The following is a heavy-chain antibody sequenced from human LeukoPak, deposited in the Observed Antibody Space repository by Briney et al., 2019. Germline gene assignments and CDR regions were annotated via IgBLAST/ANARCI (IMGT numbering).Heavy chain of an antibody. V-gene: IGHV3-23*01. D-gene: IGHD3-22*01. J-gene: IGHJ4*02. CDR3: ARDYYSAYSDSSGYFDY. Sequence: GGSLRLSCAASGFTFSSYAMSWVRQAPGKGLEWVSTISGSGGSTYYADSVKGRFTISRDNSKNTLSLRMDNLRAEDTALYYCARDYYSAYSDSSGYFDYWGQGTLVTVSS. CDR1: GFTFSSYA. CDR2: ISGSGGST.